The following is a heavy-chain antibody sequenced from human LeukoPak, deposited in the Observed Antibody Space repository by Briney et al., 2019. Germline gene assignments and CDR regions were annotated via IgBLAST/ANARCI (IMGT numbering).Heavy chain of an antibody. D-gene: IGHD3-16*01. CDR2: INAYNGNT. V-gene: IGHV1-18*01. CDR1: GYTFTSYA. Sequence: GASVKVSCKASGYTFTSYAMHWVRQAPGQRLEWMGWINAYNGNTNYAQKLQGRVTMTTDTSTSTAYMELRSLRSDDTAVYYCARDWGNGDYFDYWGQGTLVTVSS. CDR3: ARDWGNGDYFDY. J-gene: IGHJ4*02.